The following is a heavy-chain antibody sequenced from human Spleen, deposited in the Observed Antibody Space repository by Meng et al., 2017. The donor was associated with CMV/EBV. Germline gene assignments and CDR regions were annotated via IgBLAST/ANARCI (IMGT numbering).Heavy chain of an antibody. CDR1: GGPVSSCSYY. CDR2: VVYSGTT. CDR3: ARHHHSPTFDY. Sequence: HVQESGPGRLKPSSILSLTWIASGGPVSSCSYYWAWIRQRPGEELVWIGSVVYSGTTYYPSSLKSRVSISVDTSKNQFSLKLSSVTAADTAVYYCARHHHSPTFDYWGQGTLVTVSS. J-gene: IGHJ4*02. V-gene: IGHV4-39*01. D-gene: IGHD1-14*01.